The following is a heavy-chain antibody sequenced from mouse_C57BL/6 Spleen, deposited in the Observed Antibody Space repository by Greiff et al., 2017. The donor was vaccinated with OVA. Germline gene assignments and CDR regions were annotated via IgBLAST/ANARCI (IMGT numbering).Heavy chain of an antibody. CDR3: ARERMYFDY. J-gene: IGHJ2*01. CDR1: GFTFSDYY. V-gene: IGHV5-16*01. CDR2: INYDGSST. Sequence: EVKLVESEGGLVQPGSSMKLSCTASGFTFSDYYMAWVRQVPEKGLEWVANINYDGSSTYYLDSLKSRFIISRDKAKNILYLQMSSLKSEDTATYYCARERMYFDYRGQGTTLTVSS.